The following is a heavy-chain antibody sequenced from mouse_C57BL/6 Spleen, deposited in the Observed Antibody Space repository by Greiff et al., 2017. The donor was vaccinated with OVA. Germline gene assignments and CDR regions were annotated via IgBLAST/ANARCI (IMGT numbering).Heavy chain of an antibody. J-gene: IGHJ1*03. V-gene: IGHV5-6*02. D-gene: IGHD1-1*01. CDR3: ARLYYGSSRYFDV. CDR1: GFTFSSYG. Sequence: EVKLVESGGDLVKPGGSLKLSCAASGFTFSSYGMSWVRQTPDKRLEWVATISSGGSYTYYPDSVKGRFTISRDNAKNTLYLQMSSLKSEDTAMYYCARLYYGSSRYFDVWGTGTTVTVSS. CDR2: ISSGGSYT.